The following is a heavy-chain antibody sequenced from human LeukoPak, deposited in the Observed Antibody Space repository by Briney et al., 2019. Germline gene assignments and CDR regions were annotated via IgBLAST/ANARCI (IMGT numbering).Heavy chain of an antibody. Sequence: SETLSLTCAVYGGSFSGYYWSWIRQPPGKGLEWIGGINHSGSTNYNPSLKSRVTISVDTSKNQFSLKLSSVTAADTAVYYCARVRQYYDYVWGSYRYTVFDYWGQGTLVTVSS. J-gene: IGHJ4*02. CDR2: INHSGST. V-gene: IGHV4-34*01. CDR3: ARVRQYYDYVWGSYRYTVFDY. CDR1: GGSFSGYY. D-gene: IGHD3-16*02.